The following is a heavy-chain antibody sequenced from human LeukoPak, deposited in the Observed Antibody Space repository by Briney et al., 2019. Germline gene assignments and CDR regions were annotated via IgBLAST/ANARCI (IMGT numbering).Heavy chain of an antibody. J-gene: IGHJ4*02. D-gene: IGHD6-13*01. Sequence: VASVTVSFKASGGTFSSYAISWVRQAPGQGLEWMGGIIPIFGTANYAQKFQGRVTITADESTSTAYMELSSLRSEDTAVYYCARVVAAAGKEVDYWGQGTLVTVSS. V-gene: IGHV1-69*13. CDR1: GGTFSSYA. CDR2: IIPIFGTA. CDR3: ARVVAAAGKEVDY.